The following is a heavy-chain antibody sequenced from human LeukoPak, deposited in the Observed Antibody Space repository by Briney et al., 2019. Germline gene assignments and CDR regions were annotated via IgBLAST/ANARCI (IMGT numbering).Heavy chain of an antibody. CDR1: GFTFDDYA. V-gene: IGHV3-9*01. J-gene: IGHJ4*02. D-gene: IGHD3-10*01. CDR2: ISWNSGST. CDR3: AKGQSSYGSGSYYSSFFDY. Sequence: GGSLRLSCAASGFTFDDYAMHWVRQAPGKGLEWVSGISWNSGSTGYADSVKGRFTISGDNAKNSLYLQMNSLRAEDTALFYCAKGQSSYGSGSYYSSFFDYWGQRTLVTVSS.